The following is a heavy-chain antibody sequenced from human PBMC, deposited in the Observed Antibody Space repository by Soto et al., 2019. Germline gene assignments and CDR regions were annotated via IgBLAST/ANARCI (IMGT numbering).Heavy chain of an antibody. V-gene: IGHV4-59*11. CDR3: ARYSGSYSWDI. J-gene: IGHJ3*02. CDR2: IFHSGGT. Sequence: PSETLSLTCTVSGGSISPHYWAWIRQPPGKGLEWIGHIFHSGGTDYRPSLKSRVTISVDTSKNQFSLRLSSVTAADTAVYYCARYSGSYSWDIWGQGTMVTVSS. D-gene: IGHD1-26*01. CDR1: GGSISPHY.